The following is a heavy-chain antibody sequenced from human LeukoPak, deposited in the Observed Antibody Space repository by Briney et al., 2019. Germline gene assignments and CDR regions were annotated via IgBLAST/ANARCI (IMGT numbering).Heavy chain of an antibody. CDR1: GCTFTSYG. CDR3: ARSGRDPDAFDI. Sequence: ASVKVSCKASGCTFTSYGLTWVRQAPGQGLEWMGWISAYNGNTNYAQKLQGRVTMTTDTSTSTAYMELRSLRSDDTAVYYCARSGRDPDAFDIWGQGTMVTVSS. V-gene: IGHV1-18*01. J-gene: IGHJ3*02. D-gene: IGHD3-10*01. CDR2: ISAYNGNT.